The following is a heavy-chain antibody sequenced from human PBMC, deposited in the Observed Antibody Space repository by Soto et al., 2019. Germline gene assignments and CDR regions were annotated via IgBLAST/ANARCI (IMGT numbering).Heavy chain of an antibody. V-gene: IGHV3-30*03. CDR1: GFSFSYYA. CDR3: ASPYCSGGSCYLTEYFQH. CDR2: IAYDASKK. J-gene: IGHJ1*01. Sequence: QVQLVESGGGVVQPGRSLRLSCAASGFSFSYYAMHWVRQAPGKGLEWVAVIAYDASKKYYADSVKGRFTISRDNSKNTLYLQMNILRDEDTAVYYCASPYCSGGSCYLTEYFQHWGQGTRVTVSS. D-gene: IGHD2-15*01.